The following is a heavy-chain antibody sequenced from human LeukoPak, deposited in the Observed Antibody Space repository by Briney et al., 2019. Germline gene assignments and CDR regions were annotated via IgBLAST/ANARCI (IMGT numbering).Heavy chain of an antibody. CDR2: IWYDGSNK. V-gene: IGHV3-33*01. CDR1: GFTFSNYG. J-gene: IGHJ4*02. CDR3: ARDSTPYDSSGYCYDY. D-gene: IGHD3-22*01. Sequence: PGGSLRLSCAASGFTFSNYGFHWVRQAPGKGLEWVAVIWYDGSNKYYADSVKGRFTFSRDNSKNTLYLQMNSLRAEDTAVYYCARDSTPYDSSGYCYDYWGQGTLVTVSS.